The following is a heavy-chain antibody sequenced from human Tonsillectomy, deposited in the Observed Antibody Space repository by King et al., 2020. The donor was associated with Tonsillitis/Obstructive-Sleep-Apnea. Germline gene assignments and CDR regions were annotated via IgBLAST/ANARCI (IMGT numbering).Heavy chain of an antibody. Sequence: VTLKESGPALVKPTQTLTLTCTFSGFSLSTSGMCVSWIRQPPGKALEWLARIDRDDDKYYSTSLKTRLTISKDTSKNQVVLTMTNMDPVDTATYYCARDYGDYVLHDIWGQGTMVTVSS. J-gene: IGHJ3*02. D-gene: IGHD4-17*01. V-gene: IGHV2-70*11. CDR1: GFSLSTSGMC. CDR2: IDRDDDK. CDR3: ARDYGDYVLHDI.